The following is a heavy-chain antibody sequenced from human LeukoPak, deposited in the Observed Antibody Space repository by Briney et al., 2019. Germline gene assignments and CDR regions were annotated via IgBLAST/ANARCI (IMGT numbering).Heavy chain of an antibody. CDR1: GFTFSSYG. CDR3: AKVYYYDSSGYYETETFDY. V-gene: IGHV3-30*18. D-gene: IGHD3-22*01. CDR2: ISYDGSNK. Sequence: GGSLRLSCAASGFTFSSYGMHWVRQAPGKGLEWVAVISYDGSNKYYADSVKGRFTISRDNSKNTLYLQMNSLRAEDTAVYYCAKVYYYDSSGYYETETFDYWGRGTLVTVSS. J-gene: IGHJ4*02.